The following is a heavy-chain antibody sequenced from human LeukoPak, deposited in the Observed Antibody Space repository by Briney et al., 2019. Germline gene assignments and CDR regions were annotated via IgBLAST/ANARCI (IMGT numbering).Heavy chain of an antibody. CDR1: GGSFSDYY. J-gene: IGHJ4*02. D-gene: IGHD4-23*01. CDR2: IYYSGST. CDR3: ARGQSGRWYFDY. V-gene: IGHV4-34*01. Sequence: SETLSLTCAVYGGSFSDYYWSWIRQPPGKGLEWIGSIYYSGSTYYNPSLKSRVTISVDTSKNQFSLKLSSVTAADTAVYYCARGQSGRWYFDYWGQGTLVTVSS.